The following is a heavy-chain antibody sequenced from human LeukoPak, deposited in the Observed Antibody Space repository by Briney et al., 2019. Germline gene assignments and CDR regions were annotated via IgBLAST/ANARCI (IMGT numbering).Heavy chain of an antibody. J-gene: IGHJ4*02. CDR2: IIPIFGTA. Sequence: ASVKVSCKASGGTFSSYAISWVRQAPGQGLEWMGRIIPIFGTANYAQKFQGRATITTDESTSTAYMELSSLRSEDTAVYYCAISARYYDFWSGPYVDYWGQGTLVTVSS. CDR1: GGTFSSYA. V-gene: IGHV1-69*05. D-gene: IGHD3-3*01. CDR3: AISARYYDFWSGPYVDY.